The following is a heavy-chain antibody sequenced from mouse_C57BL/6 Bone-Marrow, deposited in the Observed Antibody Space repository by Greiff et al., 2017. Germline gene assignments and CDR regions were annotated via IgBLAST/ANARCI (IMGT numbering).Heavy chain of an antibody. CDR1: GFTFNTYA. Sequence: EVQRVESGGGLVQPKGSLKLSCAASGFTFNTYAMHWVRQAPGKGLEWVARIRSKSSNYATYYADSVKDRFTISRDDSQSMLYLQMNNLKTEDTAMYYCVRREPYYDYDDPHWYFDVWGTGTTVTVSS. CDR2: IRSKSSNYAT. D-gene: IGHD2-4*01. J-gene: IGHJ1*03. V-gene: IGHV10-3*01. CDR3: VRREPYYDYDDPHWYFDV.